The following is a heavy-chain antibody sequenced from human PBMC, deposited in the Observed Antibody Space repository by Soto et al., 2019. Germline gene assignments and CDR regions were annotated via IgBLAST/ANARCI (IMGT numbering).Heavy chain of an antibody. V-gene: IGHV3-23*01. Sequence: GGSLRLSCAASGFTFSSYSMSWVRQAPGKGLEWVSAVTGSGDKTSYADSVKGRFSIFRDNSRNTLYLQMDSLTAEDSAVYYCAKHTPLFHSWGQGTLVTVSS. CDR3: AKHTPLFHS. CDR1: GFTFSSYS. J-gene: IGHJ4*02. D-gene: IGHD2-15*01. CDR2: VTGSGDKT.